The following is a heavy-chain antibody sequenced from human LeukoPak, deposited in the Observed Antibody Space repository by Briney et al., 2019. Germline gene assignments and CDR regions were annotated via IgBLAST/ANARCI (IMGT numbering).Heavy chain of an antibody. Sequence: ASVKVPCKASGYTFTGYYMHWVRQAPGQGLEWMGWINPNSGGTNYAQKFQGRVTMTRDTSISTAYMELSRLRSDDTAVFYCALGAPIPYSSSWNYWGQGTLVTVSS. CDR1: GYTFTGYY. CDR2: INPNSGGT. J-gene: IGHJ4*02. D-gene: IGHD6-13*01. CDR3: ALGAPIPYSSSWNY. V-gene: IGHV1-2*02.